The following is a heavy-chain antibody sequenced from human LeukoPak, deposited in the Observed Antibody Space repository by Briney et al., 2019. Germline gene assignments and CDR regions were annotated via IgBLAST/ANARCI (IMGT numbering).Heavy chain of an antibody. CDR1: GFTFSSYA. V-gene: IGHV3-23*01. J-gene: IGHJ4*02. D-gene: IGHD3-22*01. CDR3: AKDLFITMIVVVTPSLDY. CDR2: ISGSGGST. Sequence: GGSLRLSCAASGFTFSSYAISWVRQAPGKGLEWVSAISGSGGSTYYADSVKGRFTISRDNSKNTLYLQMNSLRAEDTAVYYCAKDLFITMIVVVTPSLDYWGQGTLVTVSS.